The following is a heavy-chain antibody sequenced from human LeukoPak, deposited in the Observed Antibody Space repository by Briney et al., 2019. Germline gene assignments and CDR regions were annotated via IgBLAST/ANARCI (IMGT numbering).Heavy chain of an antibody. CDR2: ISSSRSYM. D-gene: IGHD5-12*01. Sequence: PGGSLRLSCAAPGFTFSSYSMNWVRQAPGKGLEWVSSISSSRSYMYYADSVKGRFTISRDNAKNSLYLQMNSLRAEDTAVYYCARALGYIEVGFDYWGQGTLVTVSS. V-gene: IGHV3-21*01. CDR3: ARALGYIEVGFDY. CDR1: GFTFSSYS. J-gene: IGHJ4*02.